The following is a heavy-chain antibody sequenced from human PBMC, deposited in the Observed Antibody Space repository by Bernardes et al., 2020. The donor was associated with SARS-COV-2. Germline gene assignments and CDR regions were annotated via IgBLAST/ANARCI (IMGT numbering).Heavy chain of an antibody. V-gene: IGHV3-23*01. CDR3: AKSRGYYSPADAFDV. CDR2: ISATGSFT. J-gene: IGHJ4*02. Sequence: GGSLRLSCVASGFTYTDYALIWVRQAPGKGPEWVSAISATGSFTYYSDSVKGRFTISRDNSKNTVSLQMNSLTAEDTAKYYCAKSRGYYSPADAFDVWGQGTLVTVSS. CDR1: GFTYTDYA. D-gene: IGHD1-26*01.